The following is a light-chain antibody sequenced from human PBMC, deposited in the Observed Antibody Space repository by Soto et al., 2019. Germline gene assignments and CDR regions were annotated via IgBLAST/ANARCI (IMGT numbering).Light chain of an antibody. V-gene: IGKV3-11*01. CDR3: QQRSNWPLT. Sequence: EIVLTQSPATLSLSPGERVTLSCRASQSVSSYLAWYQQKPGLAPRLLIYDTSNRATGIPARFSGSGSGTEFTLTISSLEPEDFAVYSCQQRSNWPLTFGPGTKVDIK. CDR2: DTS. CDR1: QSVSSY. J-gene: IGKJ3*01.